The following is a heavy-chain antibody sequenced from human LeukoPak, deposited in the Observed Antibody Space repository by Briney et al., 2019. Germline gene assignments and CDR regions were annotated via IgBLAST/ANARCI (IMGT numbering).Heavy chain of an antibody. CDR2: IYHSGST. D-gene: IGHD5-18*01. CDR3: ARSIYGYPDY. V-gene: IGHV4-38-2*01. CDR1: GYYISSGYY. Sequence: SETLSLTCAVSGYYISSGYYWGWIRQPPGKGLEWIGSIYHSGSTYYNPSLKSRVTISVDTSKNQFSLKLSSVTAADTAVYYCARSIYGYPDYWGQGTLVTVSS. J-gene: IGHJ4*02.